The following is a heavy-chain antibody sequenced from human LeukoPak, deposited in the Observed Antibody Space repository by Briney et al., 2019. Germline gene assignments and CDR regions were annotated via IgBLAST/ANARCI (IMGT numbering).Heavy chain of an antibody. CDR1: GDPFSSHY. CDR2: ISYIGTT. D-gene: IGHD4-17*01. V-gene: IGHV4-59*11. J-gene: IGHJ3*02. Sequence: SETLSLTCAVSGDPFSSHYWTWIRQPPGRGLEWIGYISYIGTTNYNPSLKSRVTISIDTSKNQFSLKLSSVTTADTAVYYCARDLVTVTKGFDIWGLGTMVSVSS. CDR3: ARDLVTVTKGFDI.